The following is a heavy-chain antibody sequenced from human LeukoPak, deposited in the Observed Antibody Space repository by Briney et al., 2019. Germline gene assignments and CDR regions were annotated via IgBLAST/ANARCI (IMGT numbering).Heavy chain of an antibody. J-gene: IGHJ4*02. Sequence: GGSLRLSCAASGFTFSSYWMHWVRQAPGKGLVWVSRISDGGSTTTYADSVKGRFTISRDNAKNTLYLQMSGLRAEDTAVYYCSRSAYYDGSGNYYDYWGQGTLVTVSS. CDR1: GFTFSSYW. CDR2: ISDGGSTT. V-gene: IGHV3-74*01. CDR3: SRSAYYDGSGNYYDY. D-gene: IGHD3-22*01.